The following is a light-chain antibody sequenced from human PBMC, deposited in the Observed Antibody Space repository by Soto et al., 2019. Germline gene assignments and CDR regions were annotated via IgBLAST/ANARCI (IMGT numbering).Light chain of an antibody. J-gene: IGKJ1*01. CDR3: KQYNNWPPWT. Sequence: EIVMTQSPATLSVSPGDTATLSCRASQSVNSNLAWYQQKPGQAPRLLISGASTRATGVPARFSGSGSGTEFTLTISGLQSEDFAVYYCKQYNNWPPWTFGQGTKVDIK. CDR2: GAS. V-gene: IGKV3-15*01. CDR1: QSVNSN.